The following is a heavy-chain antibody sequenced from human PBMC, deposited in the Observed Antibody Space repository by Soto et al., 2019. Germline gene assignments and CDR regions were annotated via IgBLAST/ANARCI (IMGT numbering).Heavy chain of an antibody. CDR3: ARQTFRGERDY. D-gene: IGHD3-10*01. Sequence: QLQLQESGPGLVKPSETLSLTCTVSGGSISSSSYYWGWIRQPPGKGLEWIGSIYYSGSTYYNPSLKSRVTISVDTSKNQFSLKLSSVTAADTAVYYCARQTFRGERDYWGQGTLVTVSS. CDR2: IYYSGST. CDR1: GGSISSSSYY. V-gene: IGHV4-39*01. J-gene: IGHJ4*02.